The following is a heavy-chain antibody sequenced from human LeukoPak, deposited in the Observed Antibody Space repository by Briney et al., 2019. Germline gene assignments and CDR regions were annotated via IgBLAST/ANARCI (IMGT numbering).Heavy chain of an antibody. Sequence: PGGSLGLSCAASGFTFSSYSMDWVRQAPGKGLEWVSSISSSSSYIYYADSVKGRFTISRDNAKNSLYLQMNSLRAEDTAVYYCARARQATADFDYWGQGTLVTVSS. J-gene: IGHJ4*02. CDR2: ISSSSSYI. CDR1: GFTFSSYS. CDR3: ARARQATADFDY. V-gene: IGHV3-21*01. D-gene: IGHD5-12*01.